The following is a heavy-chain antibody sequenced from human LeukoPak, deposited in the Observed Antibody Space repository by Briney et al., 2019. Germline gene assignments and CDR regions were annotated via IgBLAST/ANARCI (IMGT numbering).Heavy chain of an antibody. Sequence: WGSLGLSSSDSAFTFYTYNRRWGRQAPGKGLEYVSAINNYGDSTYYADSVKGRFTISRDNSKNTLYLQMSSLRAEDTAVYCCVTPDLAVPGTSYFDSWGQGTLVTVSS. V-gene: IGHV3-64D*06. D-gene: IGHD6-19*01. J-gene: IGHJ4*02. CDR1: AFTFYTYN. CDR3: VTPDLAVPGTSYFDS. CDR2: INNYGDST.